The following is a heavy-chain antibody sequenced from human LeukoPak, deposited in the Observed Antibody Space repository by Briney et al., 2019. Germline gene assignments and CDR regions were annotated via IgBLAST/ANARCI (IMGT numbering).Heavy chain of an antibody. CDR1: GGTFISYA. D-gene: IGHD6-13*01. Sequence: SVTVSFESSGGTFISYAISWVRQAPGQGLEWMGGIIPIFGTANYAQKFQGRVTITADESTSTAYMELSSLRSEDTAVYYCARDTDSRPNWFDPWGQGTLVTVSS. CDR3: ARDTDSRPNWFDP. J-gene: IGHJ5*02. CDR2: IIPIFGTA. V-gene: IGHV1-69*01.